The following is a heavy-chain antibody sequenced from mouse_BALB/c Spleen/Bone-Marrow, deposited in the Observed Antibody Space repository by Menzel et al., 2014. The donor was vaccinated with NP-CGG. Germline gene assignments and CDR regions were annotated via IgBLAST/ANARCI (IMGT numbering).Heavy chain of an antibody. D-gene: IGHD2-4*01. CDR2: IYPGGSYT. CDR3: ARDMITTRAMDY. J-gene: IGHJ4*01. Sequence: QVQLQQPGAELVRPGTSVKISCKASGYTFTNYWLGWVKQRPGHGLEWIGDIYPGGSYTDYNEKFKGKTTLTADTSSSTAYMQHSSLTSEDSAVYFCARDMITTRAMDYWGQGTSVTVSS. V-gene: IGHV1-63*02. CDR1: GYTFTNYW.